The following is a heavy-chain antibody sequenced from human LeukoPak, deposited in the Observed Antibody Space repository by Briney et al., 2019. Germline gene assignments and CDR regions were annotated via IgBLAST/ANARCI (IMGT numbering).Heavy chain of an antibody. CDR1: GGSFSGYY. D-gene: IGHD6-13*01. J-gene: IGHJ4*02. CDR2: INHSGST. Sequence: SETLSLTCAVYGGSFSGYYWNWIRQPPGKGLEWIGEINHSGSTNYNPSLKSRVTISVDTSKNQFSLKLSSVTAADTAVYYCARGPGYSSSWSDLDYWGQGTLVTVSS. CDR3: ARGPGYSSSWSDLDY. V-gene: IGHV4-34*01.